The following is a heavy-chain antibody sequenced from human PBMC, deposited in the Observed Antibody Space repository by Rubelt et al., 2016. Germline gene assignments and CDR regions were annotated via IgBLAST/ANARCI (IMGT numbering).Heavy chain of an antibody. CDR1: SSYW. Sequence: SSYWMHWVRQAPGKGLVWVSRINSDGSSTSYADSVKGRFTISRDNAKNTLYLQMNSLRAEDTAVYYCARDRADSSGWYDPFDYWGQGTLVTVSS. CDR3: ARDRADSSGWYDPFDY. J-gene: IGHJ4*02. V-gene: IGHV3-74*01. CDR2: INSDGSST. D-gene: IGHD6-19*01.